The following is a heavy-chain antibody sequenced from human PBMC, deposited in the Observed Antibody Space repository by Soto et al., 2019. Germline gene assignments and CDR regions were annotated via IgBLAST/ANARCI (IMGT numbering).Heavy chain of an antibody. CDR1: GFTFFNYG. CDR2: IWYDGSNE. D-gene: IGHD5-18*01. J-gene: IGHJ4*02. CDR3: AKDRGYSYAQDY. Sequence: QVQLVESGGGVVQPGRSLRLSCVASGFTFFNYGMHWVRQAPGKGLEWVAVIWYDGSNEYYADSVKGRFTISRDNSKNTLYLQMNSLRAEDTAVYYCAKDRGYSYAQDYWGQGTLVTVSS. V-gene: IGHV3-33*06.